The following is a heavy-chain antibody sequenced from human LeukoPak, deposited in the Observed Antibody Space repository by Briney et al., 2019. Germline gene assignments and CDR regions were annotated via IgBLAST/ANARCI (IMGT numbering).Heavy chain of an antibody. CDR1: GFTFSSYG. V-gene: IGHV3-30*18. CDR3: AKDELRFLEWLLSRMDV. Sequence: PGGSLRLSCAASGFTFSSYGMNWVRQAPGKGLEWVAVISYDGSNKYYADSVKGRFTISRDNSKNTLYLQMNSLRAEDTAVYYCAKDELRFLEWLLSRMDVWGQGTTVTVSS. J-gene: IGHJ6*02. CDR2: ISYDGSNK. D-gene: IGHD3-3*01.